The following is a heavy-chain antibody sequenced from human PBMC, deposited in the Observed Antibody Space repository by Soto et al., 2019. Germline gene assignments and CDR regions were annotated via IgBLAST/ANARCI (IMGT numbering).Heavy chain of an antibody. D-gene: IGHD6-19*01. V-gene: IGHV4-59*01. CDR1: GGPISSYY. CDR3: ARDSSSGSFDY. J-gene: IGHJ4*02. Sequence: SETLSLTCTVSGGPISSYYWSWIRQPPGKGLEWIGYIYYSGSTNYNPSLKSRVTISVDTSKNQFSLKLSSVTAADTAVYYCARDSSSGSFDYWGQGTLVTVSS. CDR2: IYYSGST.